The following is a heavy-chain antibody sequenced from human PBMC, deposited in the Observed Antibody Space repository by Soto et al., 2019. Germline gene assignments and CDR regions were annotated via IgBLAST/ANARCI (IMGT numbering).Heavy chain of an antibody. Sequence: QLQLQESGSGLVKPSQNLSLTCSVSGGSISCGGYSWSWIRQPPGKGLEWIGYIYHSGSTYYNASLNSLVPISVAISKNQVSMKLSSVTAADTAVYYCTAGGGLPRYYWDQGTLVTVSS. D-gene: IGHD5-12*01. CDR3: TAGGGLPRYY. V-gene: IGHV4-30-2*02. CDR1: GGSISCGGYS. CDR2: IYHSGST. J-gene: IGHJ4*02.